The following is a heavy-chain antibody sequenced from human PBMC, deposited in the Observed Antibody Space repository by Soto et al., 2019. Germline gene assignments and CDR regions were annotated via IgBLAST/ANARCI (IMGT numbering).Heavy chain of an antibody. D-gene: IGHD6-19*01. J-gene: IGHJ4*02. V-gene: IGHV1-46*01. CDR1: GSITNHH. CDR3: AKVTHRGPIAGAGLLGS. Sequence: QVHLVQSGAEVKKPGASVNVSCQASGSITNHHMHWVRQAPGQGLEWMGIFNPSGLSTTYAQKLQGRVTITRDTSTSTVYKELSSLTSEDTAVYFCAKVTHRGPIAGAGLLGSWGQGTLIIVSS. CDR2: FNPSGLST.